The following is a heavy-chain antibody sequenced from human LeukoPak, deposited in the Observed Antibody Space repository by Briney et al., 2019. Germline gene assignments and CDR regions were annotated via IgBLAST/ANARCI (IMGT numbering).Heavy chain of an antibody. J-gene: IGHJ4*02. D-gene: IGHD6-13*01. CDR1: GGTFSSYA. V-gene: IGHV1-2*02. CDR2: INPNSGGT. CDR3: ARAGSSSWYEYY. Sequence: GASVKVSCKASGGTFSSYAISWVRQAPGQGLEWMGWINPNSGGTNYAQKFQGRVTMTRDTSISTAYMELSRLRSDDTAVYYCARAGSSSWYEYYWGQGTLVTVSS.